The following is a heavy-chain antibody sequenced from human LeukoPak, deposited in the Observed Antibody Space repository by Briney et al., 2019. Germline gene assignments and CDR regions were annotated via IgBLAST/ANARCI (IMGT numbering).Heavy chain of an antibody. CDR3: ARGYNDAFDI. J-gene: IGHJ3*02. CDR1: GFTFSNFA. D-gene: IGHD2-2*02. CDR2: ISGRGDTT. V-gene: IGHV3-23*01. Sequence: SGGSLRLSCAASGFTFSNFAVTWVRQAPGKGLEWVSAISGRGDTTYYADSVRGRFTIPRDNSKNTLWLQMNSLRAEDTAVYYCARGYNDAFDIWGQGTMVTVSS.